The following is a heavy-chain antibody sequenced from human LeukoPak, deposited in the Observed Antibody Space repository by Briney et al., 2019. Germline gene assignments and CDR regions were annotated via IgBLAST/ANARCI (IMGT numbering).Heavy chain of an antibody. Sequence: SETLSLTCTVSGDSISGSYWSWIRQPPGKGLEWIAYMYNSGSTNYNPSLKSRVTISIDTSKNQFSLKLSSLTAADTAIYYCARGIESYGDYGYWGQGTLVTVSS. CDR3: ARGIESYGDYGY. CDR2: MYNSGST. J-gene: IGHJ4*02. CDR1: GDSISGSY. D-gene: IGHD4-17*01. V-gene: IGHV4-59*01.